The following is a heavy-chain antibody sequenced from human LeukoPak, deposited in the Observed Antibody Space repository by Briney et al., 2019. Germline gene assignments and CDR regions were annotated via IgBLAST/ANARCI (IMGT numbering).Heavy chain of an antibody. D-gene: IGHD3-10*01. CDR1: GGTFSSYT. V-gene: IGHV1-69*02. CDR3: ARGTMVRGVSRYYGMDV. J-gene: IGHJ6*02. CDR2: IIPILGIA. Sequence: SVKVSCKASGGTFSSYTISWVRQAPGQGLEWMGRIIPILGIANYAQKFQGRVTITAGKSTSTAYMELSSLRSEDTAVYYCARGTMVRGVSRYYGMDVWGQGTTVTVSS.